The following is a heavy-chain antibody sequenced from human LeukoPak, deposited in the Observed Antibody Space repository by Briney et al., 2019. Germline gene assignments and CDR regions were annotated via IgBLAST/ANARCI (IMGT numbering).Heavy chain of an antibody. V-gene: IGHV1-2*06. J-gene: IGHJ4*02. CDR3: ARAHHSSGWRDDY. Sequence: ASVKVSCKASGYTFTGYYMHRVRQAPGQGLEWMGRINPNSGGTNYAQKFQGRVTMTRDTSISTAYMELSRLRSDDTAVYYCARAHHSSGWRDDYWGQGTLVTVSS. CDR2: INPNSGGT. CDR1: GYTFTGYY. D-gene: IGHD6-19*01.